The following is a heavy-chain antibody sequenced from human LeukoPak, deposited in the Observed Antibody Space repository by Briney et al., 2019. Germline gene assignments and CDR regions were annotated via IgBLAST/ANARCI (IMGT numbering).Heavy chain of an antibody. CDR2: IKSKTDGGTT. V-gene: IGHV3-15*01. CDR3: ATAGDYVYYDGMDV. Sequence: GGSLRLSCAVSGFTFSNAWMSWVRQAPGMGLESVGRIKSKTDGGTTDYAAPVKGRFTISRDDSENTLYLQMNSLKTEDTAVYYCATAGDYVYYDGMDVWGQGNPGHRLL. D-gene: IGHD4-17*01. CDR1: GFTFSNAW. J-gene: IGHJ6*02.